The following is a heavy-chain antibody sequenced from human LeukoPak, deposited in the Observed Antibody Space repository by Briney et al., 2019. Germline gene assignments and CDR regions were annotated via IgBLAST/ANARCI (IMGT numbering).Heavy chain of an antibody. CDR1: GGSISSSSYY. CDR3: ARVPNYYGSGSYGY. CDR2: IYYSGST. Sequence: SETLSLTCTVSGGSISSSSYYWGWIRQPPGKGLEWIGSIYYSGSTYYNPSLKSRVTISVDTSKNQFSLKLSSVTAADTAVYYCARVPNYYGSGSYGYWGQGTLVTVSS. D-gene: IGHD3-10*01. J-gene: IGHJ4*02. V-gene: IGHV4-39*07.